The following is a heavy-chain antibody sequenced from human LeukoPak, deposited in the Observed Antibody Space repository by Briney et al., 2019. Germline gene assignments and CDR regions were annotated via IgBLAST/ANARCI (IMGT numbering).Heavy chain of an antibody. CDR1: GDSISNYH. D-gene: IGHD6-19*01. J-gene: IGHJ4*02. V-gene: IGHV4-59*01. CDR3: ARTEKAVTGTLDY. Sequence: PSETLSLTFTVSGDSISNYHWSWIRQSPGKELEWVGYMYNRGSTIYNPSLKSRVTISTDTSKNQFSLRLTSVTAADTAIYYCARTEKAVTGTLDYWGQGTLITVSS. CDR2: MYNRGST.